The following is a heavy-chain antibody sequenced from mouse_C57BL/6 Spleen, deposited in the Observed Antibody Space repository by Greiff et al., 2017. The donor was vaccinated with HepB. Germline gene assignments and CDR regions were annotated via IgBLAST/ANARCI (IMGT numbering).Heavy chain of an antibody. J-gene: IGHJ2*01. V-gene: IGHV1-82*01. CDR3: ARWGLYLYYFDY. Sequence: VKLMESGPELVKPGASVKISCKASGYAFSSSWMNWVKQRPGKGLEWIGRIYPGDGDTNYNGKFKGKATLTADKSSSTAYMQLSSLTSEDSAVYFCARWGLYLYYFDYWGQGTTLTVSS. D-gene: IGHD2-13*01. CDR1: GYAFSSSW. CDR2: IYPGDGDT.